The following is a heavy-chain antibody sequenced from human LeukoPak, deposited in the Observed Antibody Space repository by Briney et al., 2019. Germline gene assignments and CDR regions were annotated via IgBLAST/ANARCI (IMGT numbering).Heavy chain of an antibody. V-gene: IGHV3-48*04. J-gene: IGHJ4*02. Sequence: PGRSLRLSCAASGFTFSSYGIHWVRQAPGKGLEWVSYITSSGNTIYYANSVKGRFTISRDNAKNSLYLQMSSLRVEDTAVYYCARGSPGYWGQGTLVTVSS. CDR2: ITSSGNTI. CDR3: ARGSPGY. CDR1: GFTFSSYG.